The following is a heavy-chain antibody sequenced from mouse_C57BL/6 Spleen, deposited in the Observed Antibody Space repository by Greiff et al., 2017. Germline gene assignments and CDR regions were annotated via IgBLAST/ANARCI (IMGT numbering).Heavy chain of an antibody. CDR2: IWSGGST. D-gene: IGHD1-1*01. Sequence: QVQLKESGPGLVQPSQSLSITCTVSGFSLTSYGVHWVRQSPGKGLEWLGVIWSGGSTDYNAAFISRLSISKDNSKSQVFFKMNSLQADDTAIYYCARTAGSSGGFAYWGQGTLVTVSA. J-gene: IGHJ3*01. V-gene: IGHV2-2*01. CDR3: ARTAGSSGGFAY. CDR1: GFSLTSYG.